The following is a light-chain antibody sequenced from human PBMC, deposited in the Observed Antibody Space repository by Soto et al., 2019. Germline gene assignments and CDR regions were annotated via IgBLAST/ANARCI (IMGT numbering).Light chain of an antibody. CDR2: GAS. J-gene: IGKJ4*01. V-gene: IGKV3-15*01. CDR3: QQYNNWLT. CDR1: ESVSSN. Sequence: EIGMTQSPATLSVSPGERATLSCRASESVSSNLAWYQQKPGQAPRLLIYGASIKATGIPARFSGSGSGTEFTLTISSLQSEDFELYYCQQYNNWLTFGGGTKVEIK.